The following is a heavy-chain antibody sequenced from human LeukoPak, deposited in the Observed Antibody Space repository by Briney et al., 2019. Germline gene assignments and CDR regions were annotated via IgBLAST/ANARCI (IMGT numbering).Heavy chain of an antibody. D-gene: IGHD1-14*01. Sequence: SETLSLTCAVYGGSFSGYYWSWIRQPPGKGLEWIGEINHSGSTNYNPSLKSRVTVSVDTSKNQFSLKLSSVTAADTAVYYCARVKRGVTVLPTDYWGQGTLVTVSS. CDR1: GGSFSGYY. J-gene: IGHJ4*02. CDR3: ARVKRGVTVLPTDY. CDR2: INHSGST. V-gene: IGHV4-34*01.